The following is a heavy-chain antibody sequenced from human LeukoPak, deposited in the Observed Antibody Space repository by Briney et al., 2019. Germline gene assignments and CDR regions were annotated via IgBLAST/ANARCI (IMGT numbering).Heavy chain of an antibody. D-gene: IGHD3-22*01. Sequence: GGSLRLSCTVSGLTISSNYMSWVRQAPGKGLEWVSIIYTGGSTFYANSVRGRFNISRDSSQNTLYLQVESLRADDAAVYYCARVTLGYDGRVYYPATFDYWGQGTLVTVSA. CDR1: GLTISSNY. CDR3: ARVTLGYDGRVYYPATFDY. CDR2: IYTGGST. V-gene: IGHV3-53*01. J-gene: IGHJ4*02.